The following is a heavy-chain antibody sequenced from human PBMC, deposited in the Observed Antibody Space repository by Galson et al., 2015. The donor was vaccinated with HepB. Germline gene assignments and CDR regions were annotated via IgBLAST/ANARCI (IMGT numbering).Heavy chain of an antibody. V-gene: IGHV1-69*04. CDR1: GGTFSSYT. CDR3: ARDGRSVGAQYYYDRSGYYYD. CDR2: IIPILGIA. J-gene: IGHJ4*02. Sequence: SVKVSCKASGGTFSSYTISWVRQAPGRGLEWMGRIIPILGIANYAQKFQGRVTITADKSTSTAYMELSSLRSEDTAVYYCARDGRSVGAQYYYDRSGYYYDWCQGTLVTVSS. D-gene: IGHD3-22*01.